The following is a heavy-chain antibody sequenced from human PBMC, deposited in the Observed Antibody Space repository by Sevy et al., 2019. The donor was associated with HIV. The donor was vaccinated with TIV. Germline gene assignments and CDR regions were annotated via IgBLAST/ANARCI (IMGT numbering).Heavy chain of an antibody. CDR1: GDSINTYY. Sequence: SETLSLTCTVSGDSINTYYWSWIRQPPGKGLEWIGYVSTSGSTNYNPSPKSRGTISLDTSRNQVSLIVTPVTAADAGPSAQGAGGNAWCTSWMQGSLKGALLKAADAAVYYCARFRWDLVVVPGATPGCYFDQWGQGTLVTVSS. V-gene: IGHV4-4*08. J-gene: IGHJ4*02. CDR3: GAGGNAWCTSWMQGSLKGALLKAADAAVYYCARFRWDLVVVPGATPGCYFDQ. D-gene: IGHD2-21*01. CDR2: VSTSGST.